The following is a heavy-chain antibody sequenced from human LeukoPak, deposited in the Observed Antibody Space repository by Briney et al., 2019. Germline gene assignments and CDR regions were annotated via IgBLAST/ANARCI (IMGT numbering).Heavy chain of an antibody. J-gene: IGHJ4*02. CDR2: IYSGGRT. V-gene: IGHV3-53*01. CDR3: AKDLLVGVTSGFWDY. D-gene: IGHD1-26*01. Sequence: GGSLRLSCAASGFTVSSNYMSWVRQAPGKGLEWVSVIYSGGRTYYTDSVNGRFTISRDKSKNTLYLQMDSLRAEDTAVYYCAKDLLVGVTSGFWDYWGQGTLVTVSS. CDR1: GFTVSSNY.